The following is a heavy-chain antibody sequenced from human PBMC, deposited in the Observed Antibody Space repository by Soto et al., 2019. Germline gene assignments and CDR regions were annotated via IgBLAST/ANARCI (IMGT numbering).Heavy chain of an antibody. Sequence: PSETLSLTCTVSGGSISSSSYYWGWIRQPPGKGLEWIGSIYYSGSTYYNPSLKSRVTISVDTSKNQFSLKLSSVTAADTAVYYCARHAGYSYGLRGEDWSDPWGQGTLVTVS. J-gene: IGHJ5*02. CDR2: IYYSGST. V-gene: IGHV4-39*01. CDR1: GGSISSSSYY. CDR3: ARHAGYSYGLRGEDWSDP. D-gene: IGHD5-18*01.